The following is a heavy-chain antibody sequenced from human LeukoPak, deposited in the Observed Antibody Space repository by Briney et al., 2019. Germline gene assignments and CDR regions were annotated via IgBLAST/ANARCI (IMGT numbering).Heavy chain of an antibody. CDR3: ARGGSSRITMVRGVIPVDY. V-gene: IGHV1-2*02. D-gene: IGHD3-10*01. CDR1: GGTLNSYV. CDR2: INPNSGGT. Sequence: GASVKVSCKASGGTLNSYVISWVRQAPGQGLEWMGWINPNSGGTNYAQKFQGRVTMTRDTSISTAYMELSRLRSDDTAVYYCARGGSSRITMVRGVIPVDYWGQGTLVTVSS. J-gene: IGHJ4*02.